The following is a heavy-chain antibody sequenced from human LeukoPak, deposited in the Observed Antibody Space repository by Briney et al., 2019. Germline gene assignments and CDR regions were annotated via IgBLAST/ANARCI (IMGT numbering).Heavy chain of an antibody. Sequence: SETLSLTCTVSGGSISSGTYYWSWVRQHPGKGLEWIGYIYYSGSTFYNPSLKSRVTISVDTSKNQFSLKLSSVTAADTAVYYCARDGYNSSSRTYYFDYWGQGTLVTASS. CDR3: ARDGYNSSSRTYYFDY. CDR2: IYYSGST. CDR1: GGSISSGTYY. J-gene: IGHJ4*02. D-gene: IGHD6-6*01. V-gene: IGHV4-31*03.